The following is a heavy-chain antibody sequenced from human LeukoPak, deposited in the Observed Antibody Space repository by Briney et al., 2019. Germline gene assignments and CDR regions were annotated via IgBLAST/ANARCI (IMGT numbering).Heavy chain of an antibody. CDR1: GGSISSGGDS. D-gene: IGHD4-17*01. V-gene: IGHV4-30-2*01. Sequence: SQTLSLTCAVSGGSISSGGDSWSWIRQPPGKGLEWIVYIYHSGSTYYNPSLKSRVTISVDRSTNTFSLKLSSVTAADTAVYYCARATTTVTTVFDYWGQGTLVTVSS. CDR3: ARATTTVTTVFDY. CDR2: IYHSGST. J-gene: IGHJ4*02.